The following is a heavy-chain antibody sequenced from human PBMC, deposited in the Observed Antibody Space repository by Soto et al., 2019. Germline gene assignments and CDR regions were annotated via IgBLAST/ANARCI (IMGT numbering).Heavy chain of an antibody. CDR3: TTDLWYYYDSSGYQLFDY. Sequence: GSLSLSCEASGLTLSNAWMSWVRQAPGKGLEWVGRIKSKTDGGTTDYAAPVKGRFTISRDDSKNTLYLQMNSLKTEDTAVYYCTTDLWYYYDSSGYQLFDYWGQGTLVTVSS. V-gene: IGHV3-15*01. CDR1: GLTLSNAW. J-gene: IGHJ4*02. D-gene: IGHD3-22*01. CDR2: IKSKTDGGTT.